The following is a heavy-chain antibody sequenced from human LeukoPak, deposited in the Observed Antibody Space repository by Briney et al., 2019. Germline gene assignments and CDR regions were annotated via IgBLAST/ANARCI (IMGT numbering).Heavy chain of an antibody. CDR2: IYSGST. Sequence: GSLRLSCAASGFTFSKHSMSWVRQAPGKGLEWVSFIYSGSTHYSDSVKGRFTISRDNSKNTLYLQMNSLRAEDTAVYYCARRAGAYSHPYDYWGQGTLVTVSS. J-gene: IGHJ4*02. CDR3: ARRAGAYSHPYDY. V-gene: IGHV3-53*01. CDR1: GFTFSKHS. D-gene: IGHD4/OR15-4a*01.